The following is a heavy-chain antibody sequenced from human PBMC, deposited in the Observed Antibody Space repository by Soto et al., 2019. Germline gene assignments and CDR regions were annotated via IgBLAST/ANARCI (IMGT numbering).Heavy chain of an antibody. CDR3: ARRILHCSGGSCAGDLTDYFDY. D-gene: IGHD2-15*01. CDR2: IYYSGST. CDR1: GGSISSYY. J-gene: IGHJ4*02. Sequence: PSETLSLTCTVSGGSISSYYWSWIRQPPGKGLEWIGYIYYSGSTNYNPSLKSRVTISVDTSKNQFSLKLSSVTAADTAVYYCARRILHCSGGSCAGDLTDYFDYWGQGTLVTVS. V-gene: IGHV4-59*08.